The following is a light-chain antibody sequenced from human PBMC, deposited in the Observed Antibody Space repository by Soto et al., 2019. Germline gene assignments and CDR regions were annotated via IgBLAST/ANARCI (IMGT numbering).Light chain of an antibody. J-gene: IGKJ1*01. CDR1: QSIISY. Sequence: DIQMTQSPSSLSASVGDRVTITCRASQSIISYLNWYQQKPGKAPKLLIYAASSLQSGVPSRFSGSGSGTDFTLTIISLKPEDFATYYCQQSYSTPWTFGQGTKVEIK. V-gene: IGKV1-39*01. CDR2: AAS. CDR3: QQSYSTPWT.